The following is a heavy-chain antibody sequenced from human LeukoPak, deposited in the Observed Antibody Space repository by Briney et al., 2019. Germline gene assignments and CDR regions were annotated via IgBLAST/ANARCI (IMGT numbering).Heavy chain of an antibody. CDR1: GFTVSSNS. CDR2: ISSPSGTI. Sequence: GGSLGLSCTVSGFTVSSNSMSWVRQAPGEGLEWVSYISSPSGTIYYADSVKGRFTISRDNAKNSLYLQMDSLRAEDTAVYYCARDKGTSYLSSFDYWGQGTLVTVSS. V-gene: IGHV3-48*01. J-gene: IGHJ4*02. D-gene: IGHD6-6*01. CDR3: ARDKGTSYLSSFDY.